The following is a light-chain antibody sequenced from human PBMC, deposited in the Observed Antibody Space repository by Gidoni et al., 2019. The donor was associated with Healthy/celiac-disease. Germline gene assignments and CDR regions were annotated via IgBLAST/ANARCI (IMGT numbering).Light chain of an antibody. CDR2: WAS. Sequence: DIVMTQSPDSLAVSLGERATINCKSSQSVLYSSNHNNYLAWYQQKPGQPPKLLIYWASTRESGVPDRFSGSGSGTDFTLTISSLQAEDVAVDSCQQYYSPPTWTFGQGTKVEIK. V-gene: IGKV4-1*01. CDR1: QSVLYSSNHNNY. CDR3: QQYYSPPTWT. J-gene: IGKJ1*01.